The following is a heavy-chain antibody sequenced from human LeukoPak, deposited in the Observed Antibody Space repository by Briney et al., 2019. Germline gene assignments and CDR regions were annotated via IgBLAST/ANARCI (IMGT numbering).Heavy chain of an antibody. CDR3: ARETTGAGTARLFDY. J-gene: IGHJ4*02. Sequence: PSETLSLTCTVYGGSISNFYWCWIRQPAGKTLEWIGRIYTSGSTNYNPSLKSRVTMSVDTSKNQFSLKLSSVTAADTAVYFCARETTGAGTARLFDYWGQGTLVTVSS. CDR1: GGSISNFY. D-gene: IGHD6-13*01. V-gene: IGHV4-4*07. CDR2: IYTSGST.